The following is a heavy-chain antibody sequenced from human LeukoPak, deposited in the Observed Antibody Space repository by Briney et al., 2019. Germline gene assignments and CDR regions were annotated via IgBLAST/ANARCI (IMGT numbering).Heavy chain of an antibody. D-gene: IGHD5-18*01. V-gene: IGHV3-23*01. Sequence: PGGSLRLSCAASGFTFSNYAMSWVRQAPGKGLEWVSVISGSGGSTYYADSVKGQFTIFRDNSKNTVYLQMNSLRADDTAVYYCANGDTGMVRRYDFDYWGQGTLVTVSS. CDR2: ISGSGGST. CDR3: ANGDTGMVRRYDFDY. CDR1: GFTFSNYA. J-gene: IGHJ4*02.